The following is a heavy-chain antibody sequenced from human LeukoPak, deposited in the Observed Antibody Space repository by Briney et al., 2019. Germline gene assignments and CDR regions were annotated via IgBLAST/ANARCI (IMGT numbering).Heavy chain of an antibody. CDR3: ARGGGGEWLL. D-gene: IGHD3-3*01. Sequence: PGGSLRLSCAASGFTFSDYYMTWIRQTPGKGLEWVSYISDTARTKSYADSVRGRFTISRDNAKNSLYLQMNSLRAEDTAVYYCARGGGGEWLLWGQGTLVTVSS. CDR2: ISDTARTK. V-gene: IGHV3-11*04. J-gene: IGHJ4*02. CDR1: GFTFSDYY.